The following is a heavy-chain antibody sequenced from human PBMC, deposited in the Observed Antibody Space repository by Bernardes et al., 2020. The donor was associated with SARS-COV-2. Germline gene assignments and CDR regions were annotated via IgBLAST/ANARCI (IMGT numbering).Heavy chain of an antibody. V-gene: IGHV3-49*03. CDR2: IRSKAYGGTT. D-gene: IGHD3-3*01. Sequence: GGSLRLSCTASGFTFGDYAMSWFRQAPGKGLEWVGFIRSKAYGGTTEYAASVKGRFTISRDDSKSIAYLQMNSLKTEDTAVYYCTRDGSRITIFGVVMPSDAFDIWGQGTMVTVSS. J-gene: IGHJ3*02. CDR1: GFTFGDYA. CDR3: TRDGSRITIFGVVMPSDAFDI.